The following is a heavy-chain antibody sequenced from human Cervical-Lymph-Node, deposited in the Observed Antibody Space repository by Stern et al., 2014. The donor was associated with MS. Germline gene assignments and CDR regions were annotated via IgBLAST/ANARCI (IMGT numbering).Heavy chain of an antibody. Sequence: QVQLGQSGAEVKKPGSSMKVSCKASPDTFSNIDISWVRQAPGQGLEWLGGIIPCFGTANYARKVQDRLRITADVSTSTVTMELSSLRSEDTAVYYCVRDQAGVAVYWGQGSLVTVSS. CDR2: IIPCFGTA. CDR1: PDTFSNID. D-gene: IGHD6-19*01. CDR3: VRDQAGVAVY. V-gene: IGHV1-69*01. J-gene: IGHJ4*02.